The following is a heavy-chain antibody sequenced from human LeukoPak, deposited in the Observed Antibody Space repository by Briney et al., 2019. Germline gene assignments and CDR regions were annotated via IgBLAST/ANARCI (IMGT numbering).Heavy chain of an antibody. Sequence: SETLSLTCTVSGGSINNYFWSWIRQPPGKGLECIAYIYYSDSTNYNPSLKSRVTMSVDTSKNQFSLKLSSVTAADTAVYYCARAEESGDTAHEGAFDIWGQGTMVTVSS. CDR1: GGSINNYF. V-gene: IGHV4-59*12. CDR3: ARAEESGDTAHEGAFDI. CDR2: IYYSDST. D-gene: IGHD5-18*01. J-gene: IGHJ3*02.